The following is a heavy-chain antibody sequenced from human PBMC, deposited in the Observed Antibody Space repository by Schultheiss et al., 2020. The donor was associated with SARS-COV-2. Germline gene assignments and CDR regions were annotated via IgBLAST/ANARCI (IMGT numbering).Heavy chain of an antibody. CDR1: GFTVSSNY. J-gene: IGHJ3*02. CDR3: ARDRSWYRGAFDI. CDR2: ISSSSSTI. Sequence: GGSLRLSCAASGFTVSSNYMSWVRQAPGKGLEWVSYISSSSSTIYYADSVKGRFTISRDNAKNSLYLQMNSLRDEDTAVYYCARDRSWYRGAFDIWGQGTMVTVSS. D-gene: IGHD6-13*01. V-gene: IGHV3-48*02.